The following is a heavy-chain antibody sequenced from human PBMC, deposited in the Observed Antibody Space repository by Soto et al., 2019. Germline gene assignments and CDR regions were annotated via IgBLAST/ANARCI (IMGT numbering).Heavy chain of an antibody. V-gene: IGHV1-18*04. CDR1: GYTFTSYG. Sequence: ASVKVSCKASGYTFTSYGISWVRQAPGQGLEWMGWISPDGGRTSYAQKVQGRVTMTRDTSTSTVYMELSSLRSEDTAVYYCATRDPGHYWGQGTLVTVSS. CDR2: ISPDGGRT. CDR3: ATRDPGHY. J-gene: IGHJ4*02.